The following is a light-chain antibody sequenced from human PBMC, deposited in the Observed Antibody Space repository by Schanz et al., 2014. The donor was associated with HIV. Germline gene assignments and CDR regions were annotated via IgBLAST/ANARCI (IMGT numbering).Light chain of an antibody. CDR1: QSVGIN. CDR3: QQFNNWRGT. V-gene: IGKV3-15*01. J-gene: IGKJ1*01. Sequence: EVVLTQSPATLSVSPGETATLSCRASQSVGINLAWYQQKPGQPPRLLISGASTRATNIPAKFSGSGSGTEFSLTISNLQSEDFAVYYCQQFNNWRGTFGQGTKVEI. CDR2: GAS.